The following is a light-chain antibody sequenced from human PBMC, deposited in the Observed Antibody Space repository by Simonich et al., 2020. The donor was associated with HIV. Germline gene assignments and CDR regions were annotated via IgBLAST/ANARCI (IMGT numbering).Light chain of an antibody. CDR2: LGS. CDR1: QSLRHSNGYNY. J-gene: IGKJ5*01. CDR3: MQALQTPSIT. Sequence: DIVMTQSPLSLPVTPGEPASISCRSSQSLRHSNGYNYLDWYLQKPGQSPQLLIYLGSNRASGVPDRVSGSGSGTDFTLKISRVEAEDVGVYYCMQALQTPSITFGQGTRLEIK. V-gene: IGKV2-28*01.